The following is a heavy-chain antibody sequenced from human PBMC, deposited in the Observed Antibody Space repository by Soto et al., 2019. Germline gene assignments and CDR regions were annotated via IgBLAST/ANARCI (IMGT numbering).Heavy chain of an antibody. CDR1: GGSISSSSYY. J-gene: IGHJ6*02. CDR2: IYYSGST. D-gene: IGHD3-10*01. Sequence: QLQLQESGPGLVKPSETLSLTCTVSGGSISSSSYYWGWIRQPPGKGLEWIGSIYYSGSTYYNPSLKSRVTISVDTSKNQCSLKLSSVTAADTAVYYWARHGIGSGKDGMDVWGQGTTGTVSS. CDR3: ARHGIGSGKDGMDV. V-gene: IGHV4-39*01.